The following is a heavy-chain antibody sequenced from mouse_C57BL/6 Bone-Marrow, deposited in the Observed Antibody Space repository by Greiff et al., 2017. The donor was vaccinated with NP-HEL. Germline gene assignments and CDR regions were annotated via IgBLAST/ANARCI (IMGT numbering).Heavy chain of an antibody. J-gene: IGHJ2*01. D-gene: IGHD1-1*01. CDR1: GYTFTSYT. CDR3: ARSATVVARDYFDY. CDR2: INPSSGYT. V-gene: IGHV1-4*01. Sequence: VQLQQSGAELARPGASVKMSCKASGYTFTSYTMHWVKQRPGQGLEWIGYINPSSGYTKYNQKFKDKATLTADKSSSTAYMQLSSLTSEDSAVYYCARSATVVARDYFDYWGQGTTLTVSS.